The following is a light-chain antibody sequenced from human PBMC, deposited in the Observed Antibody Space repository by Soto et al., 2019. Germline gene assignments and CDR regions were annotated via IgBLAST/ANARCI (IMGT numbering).Light chain of an antibody. CDR2: GAS. Sequence: EIVLTQSPGTLSLFPGERATLSCRASQSVSSTYFAWYRQKPGQPPSLLIYGASNRATGVPDRFSGSGSGPDFTLTISRLEPEDFAVYYCQQYISSPPGFTFGPGTTVEIK. J-gene: IGKJ3*01. V-gene: IGKV3-20*01. CDR3: QQYISSPPGFT. CDR1: QSVSSTY.